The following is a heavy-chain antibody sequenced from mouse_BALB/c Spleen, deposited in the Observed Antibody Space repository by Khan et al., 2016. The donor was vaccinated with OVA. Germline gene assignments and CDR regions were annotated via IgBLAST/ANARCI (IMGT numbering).Heavy chain of an antibody. D-gene: IGHD1-1*01. V-gene: IGHV3-8*02. CDR1: GDSITSGY. Sequence: EVQLQESGPSLVKPSQTLSLTCSVTGDSITSGYWNWIRKFPGNKLEYMGYISYSGNSYYNPSLKSRISVTRDTSKTQYYLQLNSVTTEDTATYXCAFELRGFAYWGQGTLVTVSA. CDR2: ISYSGNS. J-gene: IGHJ3*01. CDR3: AFELRGFAY.